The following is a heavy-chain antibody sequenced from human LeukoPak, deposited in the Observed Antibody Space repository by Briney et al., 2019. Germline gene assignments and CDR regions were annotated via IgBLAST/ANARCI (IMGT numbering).Heavy chain of an antibody. D-gene: IGHD1-26*01. Sequence: GEPLKISCNGSGYSFMSYWIGWVRQMPGKGLEWMGMLYPDGSATTYHPSFEGRVTISADKSVTTAYLEWNSLKASDTALYYCVRQGLQSGTYPAYWGPGTLVTVSS. CDR2: LYPDGSAT. V-gene: IGHV5-51*01. J-gene: IGHJ4*02. CDR3: VRQGLQSGTYPAY. CDR1: GYSFMSYW.